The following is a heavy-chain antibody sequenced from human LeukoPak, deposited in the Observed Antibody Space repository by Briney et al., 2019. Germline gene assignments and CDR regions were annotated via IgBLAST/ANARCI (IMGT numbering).Heavy chain of an antibody. J-gene: IGHJ4*02. CDR3: ARGHGSGSYPYYFDF. V-gene: IGHV3-30*03. D-gene: IGHD1-26*01. CDR2: ISYDGSNK. CDR1: GFTFSSYG. Sequence: GRSLRLSCAASGFTFSSYGMHWVRQAPGKGLEWVAVISYDGSNKYYADSVKGRFTISRDNAKNSLWLQMNSLRDEDTAVYYCARGHGSGSYPYYFDFRGQGTLVTVSS.